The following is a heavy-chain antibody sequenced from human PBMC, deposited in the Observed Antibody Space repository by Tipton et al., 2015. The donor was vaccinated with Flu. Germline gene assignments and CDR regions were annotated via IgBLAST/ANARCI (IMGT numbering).Heavy chain of an antibody. V-gene: IGHV1-18*04. CDR3: TLGLEWLQL. Sequence: QVQLVQSGGEVKKPGTSVKVSCKASGYSFTSDGITWVRQAPGQGLEWMGWISTYNGDTNVAQSLQGRVTMTRDTFANTAFLELTGLRSDDTAVYYCTLGLEWLQLWGQGTLLTVSS. CDR2: ISTYNGDT. D-gene: IGHD5-12*01. J-gene: IGHJ4*02. CDR1: GYSFTSDG.